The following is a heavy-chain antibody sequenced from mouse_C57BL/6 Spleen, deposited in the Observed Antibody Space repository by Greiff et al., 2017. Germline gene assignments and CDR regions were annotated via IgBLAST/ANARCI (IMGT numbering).Heavy chain of an antibody. CDR3: ARDTHYAMDY. CDR2: INPNNGGT. J-gene: IGHJ4*01. D-gene: IGHD5-1-1*01. V-gene: IGHV1-26*01. Sequence: EVQLQQSGPELVKPGASVKISCKDSGYTFTDYYMNWVKQSHGKSLEWIGDINPNNGGTSYNQKFKGKATLTVDKSSSTAYMELRSLPSEASAVYYCARDTHYAMDYWGQGTSVTVSS. CDR1: GYTFTDYY.